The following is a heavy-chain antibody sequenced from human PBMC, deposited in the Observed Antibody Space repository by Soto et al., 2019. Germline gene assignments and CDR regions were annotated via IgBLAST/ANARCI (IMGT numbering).Heavy chain of an antibody. V-gene: IGHV6-1*01. J-gene: IGHJ4*02. CDR1: GDSFSSNSAA. CDR3: ARSYRGPKSDFGY. D-gene: IGHD2-21*01. CDR2: TYYRSKWYN. Sequence: PSQTLSLTCVISGDSFSSNSAAWNWIRQCPSRGLEWLGRTYYRSKWYNDYAVSVKSRITINPDTSKNQFSLQLNSVTPEDTAVYYCARSYRGPKSDFGYWGQGTLVTVSS.